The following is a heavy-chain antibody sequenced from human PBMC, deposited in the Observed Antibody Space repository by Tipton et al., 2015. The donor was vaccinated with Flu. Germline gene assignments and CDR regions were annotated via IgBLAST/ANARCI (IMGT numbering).Heavy chain of an antibody. CDR3: VRRESGGSPVGYFDL. Sequence: QLVQSGAEVKKPGESLKISCKGSGYSFNSYWIGWVRQMPGKGLECMGIIYPGDSDTRYSPSFQGQVTISADKSISTAYLQWSSLKAPDTAMYYCVRRESGGSPVGYFDLWGRGTLVTVSS. J-gene: IGHJ2*01. V-gene: IGHV5-51*03. CDR2: IYPGDSDT. D-gene: IGHD6-19*01. CDR1: GYSFNSYW.